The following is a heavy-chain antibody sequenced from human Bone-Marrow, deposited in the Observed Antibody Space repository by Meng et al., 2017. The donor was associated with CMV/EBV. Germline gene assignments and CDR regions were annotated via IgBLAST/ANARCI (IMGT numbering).Heavy chain of an antibody. CDR3: ARGLSPYDGSGYYAY. Sequence: GGSISSGGYYWNSIRQLPGKGLEWIGNIYYSGSTYYNPSLKSRVGISADTSKNQFSLNLTSVTAADTAVYYCARGLSPYDGSGYYAYWGQGALVTVSS. CDR1: GGSISSGGYY. V-gene: IGHV4-31*02. CDR2: IYYSGST. D-gene: IGHD3-22*01. J-gene: IGHJ4*02.